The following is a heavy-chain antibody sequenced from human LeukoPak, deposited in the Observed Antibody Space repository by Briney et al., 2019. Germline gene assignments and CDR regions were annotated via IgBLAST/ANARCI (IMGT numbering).Heavy chain of an antibody. D-gene: IGHD3-22*01. J-gene: IGHJ5*02. V-gene: IGHV1-2*02. CDR2: INPNSGGT. Sequence: ASVKVSCKASGYTFTSYGISWVRQAPGQGLEWMGWINPNSGGTNYAQKFQGRVTMTRDTSISTAYMELSRLRSDDTAVYYCARDYYDSSGYYYWFDPWGQGTLVTVSS. CDR1: GYTFTSYG. CDR3: ARDYYDSSGYYYWFDP.